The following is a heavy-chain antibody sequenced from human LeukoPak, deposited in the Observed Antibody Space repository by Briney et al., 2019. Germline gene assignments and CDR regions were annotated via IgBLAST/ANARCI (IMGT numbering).Heavy chain of an antibody. CDR2: IYPGDSDT. CDR1: GYNFTIYW. D-gene: IGHD6-19*01. V-gene: IGHV5-51*01. Sequence: GESLKISCKGSGYNFTIYWIGWVRQMPGKGLEWMGIIYPGDSDTRYSPSFQGQVTISADKSISTAYLQWSSLKASDTAMYYCARSQWLVFLDAFDIWGQGTMVTVSS. J-gene: IGHJ3*02. CDR3: ARSQWLVFLDAFDI.